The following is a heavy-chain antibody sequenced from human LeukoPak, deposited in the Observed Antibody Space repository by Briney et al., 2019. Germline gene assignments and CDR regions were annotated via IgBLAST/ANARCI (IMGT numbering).Heavy chain of an antibody. CDR2: ISAYNGNT. Sequence: GASVKVSCKASGYTFTSYGIRWVRQAPGQGLEWMGWISAYNGNTNYAQKLQGRVTMTTDTSTSTAYMELRSLRSDDTAVYYCARDKGPSAYDFWSGYTTNYYYGMDVWGQGTTVTVSS. CDR1: GYTFTSYG. CDR3: ARDKGPSAYDFWSGYTTNYYYGMDV. V-gene: IGHV1-18*01. J-gene: IGHJ6*02. D-gene: IGHD3-3*01.